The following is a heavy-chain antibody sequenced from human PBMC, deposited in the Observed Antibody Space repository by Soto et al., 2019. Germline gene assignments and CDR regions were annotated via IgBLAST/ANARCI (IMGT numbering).Heavy chain of an antibody. CDR3: ANDQYQLMPRCYGLDV. CDR2: ISYDGTNK. J-gene: IGHJ6*02. Sequence: SLTLTLAASGFTFSNYDIHWVRQAPCKGLGRVAVISYDGTNKYYADSVRGRFTISRDTSKNTLFLQMNSRRPEDTAVYYFANDQYQLMPRCYGLDVWDQGTMVTVSS. D-gene: IGHD2-2*01. V-gene: IGHV3-30*18. CDR1: GFTFSNYD.